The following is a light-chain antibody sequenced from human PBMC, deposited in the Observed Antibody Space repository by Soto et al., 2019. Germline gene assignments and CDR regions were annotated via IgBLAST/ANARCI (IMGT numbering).Light chain of an antibody. CDR1: SSDVDGYNY. J-gene: IGLJ2*01. Sequence: QSALTQPRSVAGSPEQSVTISCTGTSSDVDGYNYVSWYQQHPGKAPKLMIYDVSKRPSGVPDRLSGSKSGNTASLTISGLQAEDEADYYCCSYAGSYTLFGGGTKLTVL. CDR2: DVS. V-gene: IGLV2-11*01. CDR3: CSYAGSYTL.